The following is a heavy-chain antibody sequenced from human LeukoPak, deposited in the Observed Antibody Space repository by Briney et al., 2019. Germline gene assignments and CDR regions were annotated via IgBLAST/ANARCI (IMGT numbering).Heavy chain of an antibody. Sequence: GGSLRLSCAASGFSFSSYGMHWVRQTPGKGLEWVAFIQYDGYNKYYADSVKGRFTISRDNSENTLYLLMNGLRPEDTAAYYCAKEFVSSYYYVFDYWGQGTLATVSS. D-gene: IGHD3-10*02. V-gene: IGHV3-30*02. CDR1: GFSFSSYG. J-gene: IGHJ4*02. CDR2: IQYDGYNK. CDR3: AKEFVSSYYYVFDY.